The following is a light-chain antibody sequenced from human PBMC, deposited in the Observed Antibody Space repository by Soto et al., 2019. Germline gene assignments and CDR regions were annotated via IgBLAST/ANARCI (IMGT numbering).Light chain of an antibody. CDR2: GAS. V-gene: IGKV3-15*01. CDR1: HSVNSH. Sequence: MMMTQSPATLSVSPGERVTLSCRTSHSVNSHVSCYQHKPVQAPMLLLYGASTRSTGIPVRCSGSWFGTEFTLTISSLQSEDFALYYCQHYQYSWTFGQGTKVDIK. CDR3: QHYQYSWT. J-gene: IGKJ1*01.